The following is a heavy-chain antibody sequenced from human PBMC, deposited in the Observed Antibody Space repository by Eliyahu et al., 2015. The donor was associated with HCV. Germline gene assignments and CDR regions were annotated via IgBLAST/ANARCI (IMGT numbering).Heavy chain of an antibody. D-gene: IGHD2-15*01. CDR3: SRRTITPFYYYYDMDV. CDR2: IRGKAYGGTT. CDR1: XXHFDDYA. Sequence: EVQLEESGGGLVQPGRSLRLSCTASXXHFDDYALXWIRQAPGKGLEWVALIRGKAYGGTTEYAASVKGRFTISRDDSKNIAYLQMNTLKTEDTAVYYCSRRTITPFYYYYDMDVWGQGTTVTVSS. V-gene: IGHV3-49*03. J-gene: IGHJ6*02.